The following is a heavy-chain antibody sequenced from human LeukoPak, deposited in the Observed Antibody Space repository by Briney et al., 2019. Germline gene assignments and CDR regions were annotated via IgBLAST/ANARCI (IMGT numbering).Heavy chain of an antibody. J-gene: IGHJ4*02. Sequence: GALRVSCVAPGVTFSLYGLHSVRQAPRQGLAWVSVISYDGSNKYYADSVKGRFTISRDNSKNTLYLQMNSLRAEDTAVYYCARSTVARGYSSDFDYWGQGTLVTVSS. V-gene: IGHV3-30*03. CDR2: ISYDGSNK. D-gene: IGHD6-25*01. CDR3: ARSTVARGYSSDFDY. CDR1: GVTFSLYG.